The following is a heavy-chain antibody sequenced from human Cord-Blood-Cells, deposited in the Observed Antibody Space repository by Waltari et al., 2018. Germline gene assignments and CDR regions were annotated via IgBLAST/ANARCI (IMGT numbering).Heavy chain of an antibody. J-gene: IGHJ4*02. CDR2: IYYSGST. V-gene: IGHV4-59*01. Sequence: QVQLQESGPGLVKPSETLSLTCTVSGGSISSYYWSWIRQPPGKVLEWIGYIYYSGSTNCHPALKSRVTMSVDTSKNQFSLNRSSVTAADTAVYYCARGYYDSSGYLLDYWGQGTLVTVSS. D-gene: IGHD3-22*01. CDR1: GGSISSYY. CDR3: ARGYYDSSGYLLDY.